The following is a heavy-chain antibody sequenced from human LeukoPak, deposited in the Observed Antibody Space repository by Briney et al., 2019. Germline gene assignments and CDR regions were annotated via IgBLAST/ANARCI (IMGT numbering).Heavy chain of an antibody. CDR2: INSDGSST. Sequence: PGGSLRLSCAASRFTFSTYWMHWVRQAPGKGLVWVSRINSDGSSTGYADSVKGRFTISRDNSKNTLYLQMNSLRPEDTAVYYCAKKWSGDYDSSGINDAFDIWGQGTMVTVSS. D-gene: IGHD3-22*01. CDR3: AKKWSGDYDSSGINDAFDI. J-gene: IGHJ3*02. CDR1: RFTFSTYW. V-gene: IGHV3-74*01.